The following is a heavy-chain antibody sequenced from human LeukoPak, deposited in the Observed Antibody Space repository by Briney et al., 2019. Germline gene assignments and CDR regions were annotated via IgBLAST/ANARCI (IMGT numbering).Heavy chain of an antibody. D-gene: IGHD1-26*01. V-gene: IGHV4-39*01. J-gene: IGHJ4*02. CDR2: IYYSGST. Sequence: SETLSLTCTVSGGSISSSSYYWGWIRQPPGKGLEWIGSIYYSGSTYYNPSPKSRVTISVDTSKNQFSLKLSSVTAADTAVYYCASLAWWELPSYVFDYWGQGTLVTVSS. CDR3: ASLAWWELPSYVFDY. CDR1: GGSISSSSYY.